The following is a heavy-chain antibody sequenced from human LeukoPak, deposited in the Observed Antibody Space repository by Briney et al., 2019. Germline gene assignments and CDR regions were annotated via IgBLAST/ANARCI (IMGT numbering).Heavy chain of an antibody. J-gene: IGHJ4*02. CDR1: GFTVSSNY. CDR3: ARGRVGYSSGWYDY. D-gene: IGHD6-19*01. V-gene: IGHV3-21*01. Sequence: GGSLRLSCAASGFTVSSNYMNWVRQAPGKGLEWVSSITSTGIYIYYADSVKGRFTISRDNAKNSLYLQMNSLRAEDTAVYYCARGRVGYSSGWYDYWGQGTLVTVSS. CDR2: ITSTGIYI.